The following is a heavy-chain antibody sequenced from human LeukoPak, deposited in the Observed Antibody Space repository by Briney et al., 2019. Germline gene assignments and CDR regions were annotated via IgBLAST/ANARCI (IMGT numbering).Heavy chain of an antibody. J-gene: IGHJ6*02. V-gene: IGHV4-28*05. CDR1: GYSISSSNW. CDR3: ARTMSSSHTVYGMDV. Sequence: PSDTLSLTCAVSGYSISSSNWWGWIRQPPGQGLEWIGYIYYSGSIYYNPSLKSRVTMSVDTSKNQFSLKLSSVTAVDTAVYYCARTMSSSHTVYGMDVWGQGTTVTVSS. CDR2: IYYSGSI. D-gene: IGHD2-2*02.